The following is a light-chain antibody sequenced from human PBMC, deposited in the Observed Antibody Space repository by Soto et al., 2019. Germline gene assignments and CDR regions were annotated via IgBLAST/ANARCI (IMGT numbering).Light chain of an antibody. V-gene: IGLV4-69*01. Sequence: QPVLTQSPSASASLGASVKLTCTLSSGHSSYAIAWHQQQPEKGPRYLMKLNSDDSYNKGDGIPDRFSGSSSGAERYLTISSLQSEDEADYYCQTWGTGTHVVFGGGTKLTVL. CDR2: LNSDDSY. CDR1: SGHSSYA. CDR3: QTWGTGTHVV. J-gene: IGLJ2*01.